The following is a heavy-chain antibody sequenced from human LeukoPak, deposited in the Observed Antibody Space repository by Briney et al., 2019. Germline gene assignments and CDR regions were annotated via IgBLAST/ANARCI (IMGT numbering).Heavy chain of an antibody. Sequence: ASVKVSCKASGGTFKNYAISWVRQAPGQGLEWMGGIIPIFGTANYAQKFQGRVTITADESTSTAYMELSSLRSEDTAVYYCARDPERGSGSPEANWFDPWGQGTLVTVSS. V-gene: IGHV1-69*13. CDR1: GGTFKNYA. J-gene: IGHJ5*02. CDR3: ARDPERGSGSPEANWFDP. CDR2: IIPIFGTA. D-gene: IGHD3-10*01.